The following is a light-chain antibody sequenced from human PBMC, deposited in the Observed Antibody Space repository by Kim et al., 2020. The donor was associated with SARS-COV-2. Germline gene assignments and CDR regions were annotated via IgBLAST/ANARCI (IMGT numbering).Light chain of an antibody. Sequence: PGERATLSCRAIQSFTCTYVAWYQQKPGQAPRLLIYGTSTRAAGIPGRFSGSGSGTEYTLTINRLEPEDFAIYYCQQFGSSRTWTFGQGTKVEIK. CDR1: QSFTCTY. CDR3: QQFGSSRTWT. V-gene: IGKV3-20*01. J-gene: IGKJ1*01. CDR2: GTS.